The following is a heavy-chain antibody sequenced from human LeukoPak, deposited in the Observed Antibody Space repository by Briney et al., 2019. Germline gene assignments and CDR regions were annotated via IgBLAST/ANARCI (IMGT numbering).Heavy chain of an antibody. CDR3: ARVVGFGDYPFDY. D-gene: IGHD4-17*01. CDR1: GYTLTSYH. CDR2: IYPNSGGT. V-gene: IGHV1-2*02. Sequence: ASVKVSCKASGYTLTSYHMHWVRQAPGQGLEWMGWIYPNSGGTNYAQKFQGRVTMTRDTSISTAYMELRRLKSDDTAIYYCARVVGFGDYPFDYWGQGTLVTVSS. J-gene: IGHJ4*02.